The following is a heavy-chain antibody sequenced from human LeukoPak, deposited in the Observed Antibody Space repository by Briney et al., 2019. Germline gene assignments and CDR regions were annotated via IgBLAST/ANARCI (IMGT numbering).Heavy chain of an antibody. CDR1: GGTFSSYA. D-gene: IGHD3-10*01. V-gene: IGHV1-69*05. J-gene: IGHJ4*02. CDR2: IIPIFGTA. CDR3: VRDAYGSGSYSFDY. Sequence: GASVKVSCKASGGTFSSYAISWVRQAPGQGLEWMGGIIPIFGTANYAQKFQGRVTITTDESTSTAYMELSSLRSEDTAVYYCVRDAYGSGSYSFDYWGQGTLVTVSS.